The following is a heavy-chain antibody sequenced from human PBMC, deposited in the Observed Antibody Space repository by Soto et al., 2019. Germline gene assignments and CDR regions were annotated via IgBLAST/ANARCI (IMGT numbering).Heavy chain of an antibody. V-gene: IGHV4-30-2*01. Sequence: SETLSLTCAVSGGSISSGGYSWSWIRQPPGKGLEWIGYIYHSGSTYYNPSLKSRVTISVDRSKNQFSLKLSSVTAADTAVYYCAGGYYDSSGYYPGNYYYYYGMDVWGQGTTVTVSS. CDR2: IYHSGST. D-gene: IGHD3-22*01. CDR1: GGSISSGGYS. CDR3: AGGYYDSSGYYPGNYYYYYGMDV. J-gene: IGHJ6*02.